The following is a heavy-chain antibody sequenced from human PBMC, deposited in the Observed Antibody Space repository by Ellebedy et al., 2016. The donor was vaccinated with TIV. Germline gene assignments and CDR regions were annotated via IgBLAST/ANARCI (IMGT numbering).Heavy chain of an antibody. CDR1: GYTFTNSY. Sequence: AASVKVSCKASGYTFTNSYIHWVRQAPGQGLEWVGIINPSASSTSYAQKFQERVIMTWETSTSTVYLELSSLRSEDAAIYYCARHRDTALSFWGQGTLVTVSS. V-gene: IGHV1-46*01. CDR2: INPSASST. CDR3: ARHRDTALSF. J-gene: IGHJ4*02. D-gene: IGHD5-18*01.